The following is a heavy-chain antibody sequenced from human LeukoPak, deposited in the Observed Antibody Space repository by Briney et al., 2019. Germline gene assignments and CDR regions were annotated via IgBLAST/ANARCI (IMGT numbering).Heavy chain of an antibody. D-gene: IGHD3-10*01. CDR1: GFTFSSYW. V-gene: IGHV3-7*01. Sequence: PGGSLRLSCAASGFTFSSYWMSWVRQAPGKGLEWVANIKQDGSEKYYVDSVKGRFTISRDNAKNSLYLQMNSLRAEDTAVYYCAKEGGYYGSGSSYDYWGQGTLVTVSS. J-gene: IGHJ4*02. CDR3: AKEGGYYGSGSSYDY. CDR2: IKQDGSEK.